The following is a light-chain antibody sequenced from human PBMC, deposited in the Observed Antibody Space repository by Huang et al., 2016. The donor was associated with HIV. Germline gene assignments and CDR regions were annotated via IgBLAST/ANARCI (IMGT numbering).Light chain of an antibody. J-gene: IGKJ1*01. CDR2: GAS. Sequence: DIQMTQSPSSLSASVGDRVTITCRASQSISNFLNWYQQMPGKAPKLLIYGASSLQSGVPSRFSGSGSGTDFTLTISSLQPEDFAIYYCQRSNSRRPWTFGQGTKVEIK. V-gene: IGKV1-39*01. CDR3: QRSNSRRPWT. CDR1: QSISNF.